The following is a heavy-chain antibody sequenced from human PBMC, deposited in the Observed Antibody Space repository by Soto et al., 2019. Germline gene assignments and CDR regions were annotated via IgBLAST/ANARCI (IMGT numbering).Heavy chain of an antibody. CDR1: VFTFSSYA. Sequence: QVQLVESGGGVVQPGRSLRLSCAASVFTFSSYAMHWVRQAPGKGLEWVAVISYDGSNKYYADSVKGRFTISRDNSNNTLYLQMSSLRAEDTAVYYCARGGDYYGMDVWGQGTTVTVSS. D-gene: IGHD3-16*01. J-gene: IGHJ6*02. CDR2: ISYDGSNK. CDR3: ARGGDYYGMDV. V-gene: IGHV3-30-3*01.